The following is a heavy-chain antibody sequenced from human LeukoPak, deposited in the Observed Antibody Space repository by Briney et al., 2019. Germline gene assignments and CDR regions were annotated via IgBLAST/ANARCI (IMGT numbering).Heavy chain of an antibody. J-gene: IGHJ3*02. Sequence: ASVKDSCKASGYTFTSYGISWVRQAPRQGLEWMGWISAYNGNTNYAQKLQGRVTMTTDTSTSTAYMELRSLRSDDTAVYYCARDRATMVRGGGRRAFDIWGQGTMVTVSS. CDR1: GYTFTSYG. D-gene: IGHD3-10*01. CDR3: ARDRATMVRGGGRRAFDI. V-gene: IGHV1-18*01. CDR2: ISAYNGNT.